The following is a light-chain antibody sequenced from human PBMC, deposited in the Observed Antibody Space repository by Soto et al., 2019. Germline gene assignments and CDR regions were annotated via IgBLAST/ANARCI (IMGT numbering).Light chain of an antibody. V-gene: IGKV1-27*01. Sequence: DIQMTQSPSSLSASVGDRVTITCRASQGIRNYLAWYQQKPGKVPKLLIYAASTLQSGVPSRFSGSGSGTDFTLTSSSLQPEDVATYYCQKYNIAPFTFGPGTKVDIK. CDR3: QKYNIAPFT. CDR2: AAS. CDR1: QGIRNY. J-gene: IGKJ3*01.